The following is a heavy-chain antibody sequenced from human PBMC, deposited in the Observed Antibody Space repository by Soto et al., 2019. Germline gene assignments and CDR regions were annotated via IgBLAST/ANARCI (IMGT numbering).Heavy chain of an antibody. Sequence: QVQLVESGGGVVQPGRSLRLSCAASGFTFSSYAMHWVRQAPGKGLEWVAVISYDGSNKYYADSVKGRFTISRDNSKNTLYLQMNSLRAEDTAVYYGARDRVPRTYGDYGVFDYWGQGTLVTVSS. J-gene: IGHJ4*02. CDR2: ISYDGSNK. CDR3: ARDRVPRTYGDYGVFDY. CDR1: GFTFSSYA. V-gene: IGHV3-30-3*01. D-gene: IGHD4-17*01.